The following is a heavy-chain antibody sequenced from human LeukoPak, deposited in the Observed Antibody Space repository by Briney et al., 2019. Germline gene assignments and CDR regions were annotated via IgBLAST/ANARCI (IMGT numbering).Heavy chain of an antibody. J-gene: IGHJ4*02. CDR2: VYYSAST. CDR1: GGSINGYY. D-gene: IGHD4-17*01. Sequence: PSERLSLTCTVSGGSINGYYWSWIRHPPGKGLDWIGYVYYSASTNSSPTLKSRATISVDTSKKQFSLRLSSVTAAETAVYYCARGIMTTVPTFDYWGQGTLVTFSS. V-gene: IGHV4-59*01. CDR3: ARGIMTTVPTFDY.